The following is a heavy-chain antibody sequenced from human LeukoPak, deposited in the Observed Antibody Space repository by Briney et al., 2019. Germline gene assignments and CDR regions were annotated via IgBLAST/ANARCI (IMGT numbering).Heavy chain of an antibody. D-gene: IGHD3-3*01. J-gene: IGHJ6*02. CDR1: GFTVSSNY. CDR3: ARSNFWSGLDI. CDR2: LYSGGST. Sequence: GGSLRLSCAASGFTVSSNYMSWVRQAPGKGLEWVSVLYSGGSTYYADSVKGRFTVSRDNSKNTLYLQMNSLRAEDTAVYYCARSNFWSGLDIWGQGTTVTVSS. V-gene: IGHV3-66*01.